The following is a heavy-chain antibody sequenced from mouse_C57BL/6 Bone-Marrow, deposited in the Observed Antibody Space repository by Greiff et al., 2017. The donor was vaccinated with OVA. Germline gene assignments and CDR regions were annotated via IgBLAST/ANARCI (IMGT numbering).Heavy chain of an antibody. Sequence: QVQLQQPGAELVRPGTSVKLSCKASGYTFTSYWMHWVKQRPGQGLEWIGVIDPSDSYTNYNQKFKGKATLTVDTSSSTAYMQLSSLTSEDSAVYYCARWLLRGFAYWGRGTLVTVSA. CDR3: ARWLLRGFAY. J-gene: IGHJ3*01. CDR2: IDPSDSYT. V-gene: IGHV1-59*01. D-gene: IGHD2-3*01. CDR1: GYTFTSYW.